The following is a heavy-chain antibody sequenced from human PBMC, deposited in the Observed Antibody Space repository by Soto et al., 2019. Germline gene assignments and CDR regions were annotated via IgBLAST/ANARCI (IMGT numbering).Heavy chain of an antibody. D-gene: IGHD6-13*01. CDR1: GFTFSSYA. V-gene: IGHV3-23*01. Sequence: VRLSCAASGFTFSSYAMTWVRQAPGKGLEWVSVISGSADVTYYADSVKGRFTISRDNSKNTIYLRMNSLRAEDTALYYCTKTSSWYYFDYWGQGTLVTVSS. J-gene: IGHJ4*02. CDR2: ISGSADVT. CDR3: TKTSSWYYFDY.